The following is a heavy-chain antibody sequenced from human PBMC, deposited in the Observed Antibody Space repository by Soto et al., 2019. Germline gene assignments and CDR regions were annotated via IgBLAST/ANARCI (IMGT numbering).Heavy chain of an antibody. Sequence: SQTLSLTCAVSGGSISSGGYSWSWIRQPPGKGLEWIGYIYHSGSTYYNPSLKSRVTISVDRSKNQFSLKLSSVTAADTAMYYCARLRPLYSRSWREDYVDFWGQGTLVTVSS. CDR2: IYHSGST. D-gene: IGHD6-13*01. CDR1: GGSISSGGYS. CDR3: ARLRPLYSRSWREDYVDF. V-gene: IGHV4-30-2*01. J-gene: IGHJ4*02.